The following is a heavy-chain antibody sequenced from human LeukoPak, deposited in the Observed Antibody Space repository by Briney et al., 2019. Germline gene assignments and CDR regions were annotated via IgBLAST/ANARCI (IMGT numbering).Heavy chain of an antibody. CDR2: IIPIFGTA. J-gene: IGHJ6*03. D-gene: IGHD6-13*01. CDR3: ARDLYSSSWYTPDYYYYMDV. V-gene: IGHV1-69*06. CDR1: GGTFSSYA. Sequence: ALVKVSCKASGGTFSSYAISWVRQAPGQGLEWMGGIIPIFGTANYAQKFQGRVTITADKSTSTAYMELSSLRSEDTAVYYCARDLYSSSWYTPDYYYYMDVWGKGTTVTVSS.